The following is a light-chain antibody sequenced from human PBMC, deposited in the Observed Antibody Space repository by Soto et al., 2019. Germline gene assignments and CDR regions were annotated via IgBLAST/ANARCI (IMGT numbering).Light chain of an antibody. J-gene: IGKJ1*01. CDR2: GAS. CDR3: QQYNNWMWT. Sequence: EIVMTQSPASLSVSPGERATLSCRASQSVSSNLAWYQQKPGQAPRLLIHGASARATGIPDRFSGSGSGTEFTLTISSLQSEDVAVYYCQQYNNWMWTFSQGTKVDIK. CDR1: QSVSSN. V-gene: IGKV3-15*01.